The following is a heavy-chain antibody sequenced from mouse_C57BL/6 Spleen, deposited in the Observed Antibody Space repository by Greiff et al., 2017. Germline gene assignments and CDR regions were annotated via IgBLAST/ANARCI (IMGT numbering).Heavy chain of an antibody. Sequence: QVQLKQPGAELVKPGASVKLSCKASGYAFTSYWMHWVKQRPGRGLEWIGRIDPNSGGTKYNEKFKSKATLTVDKASSTAYMQLSSLTSEDSAVYVCLRDRGYYGSSDVWYFDVWGTGTTVTVSS. CDR2: IDPNSGGT. D-gene: IGHD1-1*01. CDR3: LRDRGYYGSSDVWYFDV. V-gene: IGHV1-72*01. J-gene: IGHJ1*03. CDR1: GYAFTSYW.